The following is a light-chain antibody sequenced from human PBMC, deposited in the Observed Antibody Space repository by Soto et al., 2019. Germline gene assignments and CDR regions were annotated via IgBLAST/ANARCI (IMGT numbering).Light chain of an antibody. CDR2: DNV. V-gene: IGLV1-51*01. Sequence: QSVLTQPPSVSATPGQKVTISCSGSGSNLGRNYVSWYQQLPGTSPRLLIYDNVYRFSGIPDRFSASKSGTSATLGIAGLQTGDEGDYYCGSWDNNLRDYFFGTGTKATVL. CDR1: GSNLGRNY. J-gene: IGLJ1*01. CDR3: GSWDNNLRDYF.